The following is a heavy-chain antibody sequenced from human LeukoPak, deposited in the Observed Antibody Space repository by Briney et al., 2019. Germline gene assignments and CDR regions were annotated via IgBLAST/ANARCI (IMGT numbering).Heavy chain of an antibody. J-gene: IGHJ4*02. CDR2: INPISGGT. V-gene: IGHV1-2*02. CDR1: GYTFTVYY. D-gene: IGHD2-2*01. Sequence: ASVKVSCKSSGYTFTVYYIHWVRQAPGQGLEWMGWINPISGGTYYAQKFQGRVTMTRDTSISTAYMEMSRLRSDDTAVYYCARVTRTSAEYFDYWGQGTLVTVSS. CDR3: ARVTRTSAEYFDY.